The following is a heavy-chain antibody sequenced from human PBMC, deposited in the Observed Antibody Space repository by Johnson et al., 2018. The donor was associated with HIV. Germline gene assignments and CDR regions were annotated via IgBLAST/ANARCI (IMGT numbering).Heavy chain of an antibody. Sequence: MQLVESGGGLVQPGGSLRLSCGASGFSVSDSYMNWVRQAPGQGLEWVSVLSSGGNTYYADSVRGRFTISRDTSKNTLYLQMSSLKVEDTALYYCARDGESQQLPLGDALDVWGRGTMVIVSS. V-gene: IGHV3-66*01. CDR2: LSSGGNT. J-gene: IGHJ3*01. CDR3: ARDGESQQLPLGDALDV. D-gene: IGHD6-13*01. CDR1: GFSVSDSY.